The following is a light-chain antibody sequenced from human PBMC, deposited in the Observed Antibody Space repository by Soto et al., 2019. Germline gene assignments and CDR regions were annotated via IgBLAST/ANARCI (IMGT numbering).Light chain of an antibody. V-gene: IGKV1-5*01. J-gene: IGKJ1*01. CDR3: QHSSNYPWT. Sequence: DIQMTQSPSTLSASVGDRVTITCRASQSINKWLAWYQQTPGTAPKLLIYDASSLKSGVPSRFSGSGSETEFSLTISSLQHEDFANYYCQHSSNYPWTFGQGTKVEI. CDR2: DAS. CDR1: QSINKW.